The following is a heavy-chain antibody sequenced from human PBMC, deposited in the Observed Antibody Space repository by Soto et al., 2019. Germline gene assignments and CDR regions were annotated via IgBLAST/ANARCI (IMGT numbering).Heavy chain of an antibody. V-gene: IGHV6-1*01. CDR3: ARASGSRSWSAPFYSGIDV. Sequence: SYTLSPTCAISRGSVSINSDAWKWIRQSPSRGLEWLGRTYYRSKWYDYYAVSVKSRITINPDTYKNQVSLQLNSVTPEDACVYCYARASGSRSWSAPFYSGIDVRVQLTTVTVSS. D-gene: IGHD6-13*01. CDR2: TYYRSKWYD. J-gene: IGHJ6*01. CDR1: RGSVSINSDA.